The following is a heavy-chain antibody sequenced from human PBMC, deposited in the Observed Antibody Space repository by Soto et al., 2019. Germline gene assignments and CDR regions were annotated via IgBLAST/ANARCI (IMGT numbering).Heavy chain of an antibody. CDR3: ARPRVGGFRLEYYGIYG. Sequence: GESLQISCKGSGYSFTSYWIGWGRQMPGKGLEWMGIIYPGDSDTRYSPSFQGQVTISADKSISTAYLQWSSLKASDTAIDYCARPRVGGFRLEYYGIYGWGQGSTVTVSS. CDR2: IYPGDSDT. V-gene: IGHV5-51*01. D-gene: IGHD3-3*01. J-gene: IGHJ6*02. CDR1: GYSFTSYW.